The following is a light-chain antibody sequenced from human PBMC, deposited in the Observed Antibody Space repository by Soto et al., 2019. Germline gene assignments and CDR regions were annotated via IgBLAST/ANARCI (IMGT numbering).Light chain of an antibody. CDR1: SSDIGGYNY. Sequence: QSALTQPASVSGSPGQSLTISCTGTSSDIGGYNYVSWYQQHPGKAPKLIIFDVTYRPSGVSNRFSGSKSGNTASLTISGLQAEDEADYYRTSYTATSTLEVFGGGTKLTVL. V-gene: IGLV2-14*03. CDR3: TSYTATSTLEV. J-gene: IGLJ2*01. CDR2: DVT.